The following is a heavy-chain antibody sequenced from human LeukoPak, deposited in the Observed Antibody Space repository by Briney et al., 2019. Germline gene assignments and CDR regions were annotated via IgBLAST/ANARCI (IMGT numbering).Heavy chain of an antibody. CDR1: GFTFSTYA. CDR3: AKHSYRVDSFTDY. J-gene: IGHJ4*02. Sequence: GGSLRLSCAASGFTFSTYAMSWVRQAPGKGLEGVSGISDSGGTTYYADSVKGRFTISRDNSKNTLYLQMNSLRAEDTAVYYCAKHSYRVDSFTDYWGQGTLVTVSS. V-gene: IGHV3-23*01. CDR2: ISDSGGTT. D-gene: IGHD5-12*01.